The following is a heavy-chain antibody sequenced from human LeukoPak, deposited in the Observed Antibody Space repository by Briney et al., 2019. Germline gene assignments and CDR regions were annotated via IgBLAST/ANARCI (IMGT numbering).Heavy chain of an antibody. D-gene: IGHD5-24*01. Sequence: ASVKVSCKASGGTFSSYAISWVRQAPGQGLEWMGGIIPIFGTANYAQKFQGRVTITADESTSTAYMELSSLRSEDTAVYYCARDHRDGYNPYFDYWGQGTLVTVSS. CDR2: IIPIFGTA. V-gene: IGHV1-69*13. CDR1: GGTFSSYA. J-gene: IGHJ4*02. CDR3: ARDHRDGYNPYFDY.